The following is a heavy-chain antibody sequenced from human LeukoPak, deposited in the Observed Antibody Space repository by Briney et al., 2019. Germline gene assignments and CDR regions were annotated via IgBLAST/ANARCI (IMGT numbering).Heavy chain of an antibody. J-gene: IGHJ4*02. CDR3: TWSGLKIES. CDR2: IKTETDGGTT. V-gene: IGHV3-15*01. Sequence: NPGGSLRLSCAASGFTFNSAWMSWVRQAPGKGLEWVAQIKTETDGGTTDYAAPVKGRFTISRDGSKNMVFLQMNSLKTDDTALYYCTWSGLKIESWGQGTLVTVSS. D-gene: IGHD3-3*01. CDR1: GFTFNSAW.